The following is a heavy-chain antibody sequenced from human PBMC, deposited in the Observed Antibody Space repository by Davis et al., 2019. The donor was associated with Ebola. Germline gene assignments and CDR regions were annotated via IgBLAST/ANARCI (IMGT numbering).Heavy chain of an antibody. D-gene: IGHD3-3*01. V-gene: IGHV4-34*01. CDR3: ARVIGHYDFWSGSISDYGLDV. J-gene: IGHJ6*02. CDR2: INHSGST. CDR1: GGSFSGYY. Sequence: GSLRLSCAVYGGSFSGYYWSWIRQPPGKGLEWIGEINHSGSTNYSPSLKSRVTLSVDTSKNQFSLKLSSVTAADTAVYYCARVIGHYDFWSGSISDYGLDVWGQGTTVTVSS.